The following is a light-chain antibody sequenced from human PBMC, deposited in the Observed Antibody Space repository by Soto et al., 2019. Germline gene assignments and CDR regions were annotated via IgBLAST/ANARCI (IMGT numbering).Light chain of an antibody. V-gene: IGKV1-17*01. Sequence: DIQMTQSPSSLSASVGDRVTITCLASQGIRNDLGWYQQKPGKAPKRLIYAASSLRSGGPSRFSGSGSGTALTLTISSLHTEDFPTYYCLHYNSYPWTFGQGTKVEIK. CDR2: AAS. CDR1: QGIRND. CDR3: LHYNSYPWT. J-gene: IGKJ1*01.